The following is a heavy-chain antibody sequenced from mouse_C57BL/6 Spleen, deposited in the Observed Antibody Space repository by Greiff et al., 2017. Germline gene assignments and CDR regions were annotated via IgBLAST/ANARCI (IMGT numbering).Heavy chain of an antibody. CDR1: GFTFSDYG. CDR2: ISSGSSTI. CDR3: ARRAQANAMDY. Sequence: EVQGVESGGGLVKPGGSLKISCAASGFTFSDYGMHWVRQAPEKGLEWVAYISSGSSTIYYADTVKGRFTISRDNAKNTLFLQMTSLRSEDTAMYYCARRAQANAMDYWGQGTSVTVSS. V-gene: IGHV5-17*01. J-gene: IGHJ4*01. D-gene: IGHD3-2*02.